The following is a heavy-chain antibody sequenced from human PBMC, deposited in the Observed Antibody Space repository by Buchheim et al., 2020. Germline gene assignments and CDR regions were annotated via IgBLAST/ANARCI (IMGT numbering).Heavy chain of an antibody. CDR3: ARTMTGGYFDY. CDR1: GFIFSDYW. J-gene: IGHJ4*02. V-gene: IGHV3-74*03. D-gene: IGHD3-16*01. CDR2: INGDGSST. Sequence: EVQLVESGGGLVRPGGSLRLSCAASGFIFSDYWMHWVRQAPGKGLVWVSRINGDGSSTTYADSVKGRFTISSDNAKNTLYLQINSLRVEDTAVYYCARTMTGGYFDYWGQGAL.